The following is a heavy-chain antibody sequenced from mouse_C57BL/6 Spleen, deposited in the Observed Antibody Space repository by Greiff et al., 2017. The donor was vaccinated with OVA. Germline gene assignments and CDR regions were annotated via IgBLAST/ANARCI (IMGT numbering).Heavy chain of an antibody. CDR3: ARRDDGYPYYYAMDY. D-gene: IGHD2-3*01. J-gene: IGHJ4*01. V-gene: IGHV1-64*01. Sequence: VQLQQSGAELVKPGASVKLSCKASGYTFTSYWMHWVKQRPGQGLEWIGMIHPNSGSTNYNEKFKSKATLTVDKSSSTAYMQLSSLTSEDSAVYYCARRDDGYPYYYAMDYWGQGTSVTVSS. CDR2: IHPNSGST. CDR1: GYTFTSYW.